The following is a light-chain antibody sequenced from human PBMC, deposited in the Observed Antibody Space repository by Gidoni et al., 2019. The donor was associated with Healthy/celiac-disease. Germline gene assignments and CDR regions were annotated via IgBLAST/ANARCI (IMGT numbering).Light chain of an antibody. CDR3: QQYGSSPRYT. V-gene: IGKV3-20*01. J-gene: IGKJ2*01. CDR1: QSVSSSY. CDR2: GAS. Sequence: EIVLTQPPGTLSLSPGERATLSCRASQSVSSSYLAWYQQNPGQAPRLLIYGASSRATGIPDRFSGSGSGTDFTLTISRLEPEDFAVYYCQQYGSSPRYTFGQGTKLEIK.